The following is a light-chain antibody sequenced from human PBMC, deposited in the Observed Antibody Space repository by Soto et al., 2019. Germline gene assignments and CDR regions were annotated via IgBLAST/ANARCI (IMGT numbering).Light chain of an antibody. Sequence: QSALTQPPSASGSPGQSVTISCTGTSSDVGRYDYVSWYQHHPGKAPKVMIYEVNKRPSGVPDRFSGSKSGNTASLTVSGLQAEDEADYFCSSYAGRNNMVFGGGTKLTVL. CDR2: EVN. CDR1: SSDVGRYDY. J-gene: IGLJ2*01. CDR3: SSYAGRNNMV. V-gene: IGLV2-8*01.